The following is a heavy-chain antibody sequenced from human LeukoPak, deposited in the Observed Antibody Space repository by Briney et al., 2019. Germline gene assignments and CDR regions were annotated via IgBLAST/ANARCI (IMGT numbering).Heavy chain of an antibody. D-gene: IGHD3-22*01. CDR3: AKTVYYDSSPQGAFDI. Sequence: GGSLRLSCAASGFTFSSYAMSWVRQAPGKGLEWVSAISGSGGSTYYADSVKGRFTISRDNSKNTLYLQMNSLRAEDTAVYYCAKTVYYDSSPQGAFDIWGQGTMVTVSS. CDR1: GFTFSSYA. CDR2: ISGSGGST. J-gene: IGHJ3*02. V-gene: IGHV3-23*01.